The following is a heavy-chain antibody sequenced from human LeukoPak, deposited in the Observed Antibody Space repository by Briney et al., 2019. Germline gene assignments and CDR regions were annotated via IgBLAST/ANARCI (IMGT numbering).Heavy chain of an antibody. CDR1: GFTFDDYA. V-gene: IGHV3-9*01. CDR2: ISWNSGSI. CDR3: AKGGIPYYYDSSGYFFYFDY. D-gene: IGHD3-22*01. Sequence: GGSLRLSCAASGFTFDDYAMHWVRQAPGKGLEWVSGISWNSGSIGYVDSVKGRFTISRDNAKNSLYLQMNSLRAEDTALYYCAKGGIPYYYDSSGYFFYFDYWGQGTLVTASS. J-gene: IGHJ4*02.